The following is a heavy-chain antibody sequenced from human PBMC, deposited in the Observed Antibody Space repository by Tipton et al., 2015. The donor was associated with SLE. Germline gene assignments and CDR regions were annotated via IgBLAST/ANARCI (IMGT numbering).Heavy chain of an antibody. D-gene: IGHD1-26*01. CDR2: VYYSGST. CDR3: ARHIVGARGFDY. CDR1: GDSSGSYY. V-gene: IGHV4-59*01. Sequence: TLSLTCTVSGDSSGSYYWTWIRQPPGKGLEWIGYVYYSGSTNYNPALESRVTISIDTSKNQFSLNLRSVTAADTAIYYCARHIVGARGFDYWGQGTLVTVSS. J-gene: IGHJ4*02.